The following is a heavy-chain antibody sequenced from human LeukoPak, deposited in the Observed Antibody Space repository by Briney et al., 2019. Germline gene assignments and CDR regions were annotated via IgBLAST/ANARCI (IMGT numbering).Heavy chain of an antibody. CDR2: ISSSSSYI. CDR1: GFTFSSYS. CDR3: AQGGLRLDY. J-gene: IGHJ4*02. Sequence: GGSLRLSCAASGFTFSSYSMNWVRQAPGKGLEWVSSISSSSSYIYYADSVKGRLTISRDNAKNSLYLQMNSLRAEDTAVYYCAQGGLRLDYWGQGTLVTVSS. V-gene: IGHV3-21*01.